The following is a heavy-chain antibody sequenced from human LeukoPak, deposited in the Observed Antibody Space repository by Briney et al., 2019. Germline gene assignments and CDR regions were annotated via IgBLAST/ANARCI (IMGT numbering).Heavy chain of an antibody. CDR1: GGSISGYY. CDR3: ARAFGYYGLD. CDR2: IYYSGST. V-gene: IGHV4-59*01. Sequence: PSETLSLTCTVSGGSISGYYWSWIRQPPGKGLEWIGYIYYSGSTNYNPSLKSRVTISVDTSKNQFSLKQSSVTAADTAVYYCARAFGYYGLDWGQGTLVTVSS. J-gene: IGHJ4*02. D-gene: IGHD3-10*01.